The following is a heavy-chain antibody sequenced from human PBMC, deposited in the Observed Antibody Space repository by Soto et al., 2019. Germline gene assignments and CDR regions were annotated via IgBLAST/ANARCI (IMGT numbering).Heavy chain of an antibody. CDR2: INPNSGGT. V-gene: IGHV1-2*04. J-gene: IGHJ6*02. CDR1: GYTFTGYY. Sequence: GASVKVSCKASGYTFTGYYMHWVRQAPGQGLEWMGWINPNSGGTNYAQKFQGWVTMTRDTSISTAYMELSRLRSDDTAVYYCARNKEGNYDILTGYFYYGMDVWGQGTTVTV. CDR3: ARNKEGNYDILTGYFYYGMDV. D-gene: IGHD3-9*01.